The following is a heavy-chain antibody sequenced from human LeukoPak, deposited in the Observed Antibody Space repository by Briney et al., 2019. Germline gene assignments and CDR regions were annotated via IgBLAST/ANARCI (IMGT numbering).Heavy chain of an antibody. CDR1: GGSISGYD. D-gene: IGHD1-26*01. Sequence: PSETLSLTCTVSGGSISGYDWSWIRQPPGKGLEWIGYIYYSGSTNYNPSLKSRVTISVGTSKNQFSLKLSSVTAADTAVYYCARHRSGSVWRAFDIWGQGTMVTVSS. CDR2: IYYSGST. J-gene: IGHJ3*02. CDR3: ARHRSGSVWRAFDI. V-gene: IGHV4-59*08.